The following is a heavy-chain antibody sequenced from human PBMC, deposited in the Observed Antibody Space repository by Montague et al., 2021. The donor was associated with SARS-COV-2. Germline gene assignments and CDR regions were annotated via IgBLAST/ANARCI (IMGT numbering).Heavy chain of an antibody. V-gene: IGHV4-59*01. J-gene: IGHJ4*02. CDR1: GDSISSYY. D-gene: IGHD3-3*02. CDR3: ARAENTGIIANCVNDFEV. Sequence: SETLSLTCDVSGDSISSYYWSWIRQSPGKGLEWIGYVHYTGSTEYNPSLKTRVTLSLDTPRNHFSLKLRSVTAADTAVYYCARAENTGIIANCVNDFEVWGLGTLVTVSS. CDR2: VHYTGST.